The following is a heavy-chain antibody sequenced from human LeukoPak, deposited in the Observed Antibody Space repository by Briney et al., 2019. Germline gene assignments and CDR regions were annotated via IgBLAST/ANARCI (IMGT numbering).Heavy chain of an antibody. CDR2: IYYSGST. Sequence: PSETLSLTCTVSGGSISSYCWSWIRQPTGKGLEWIGYIYYSGSTNYNPSLKSRVTISVDTSKNQFSLKLSSVTAADTAVYYCAIGDTFDAFDIWGQGTMVTVSS. D-gene: IGHD2-2*02. J-gene: IGHJ3*02. V-gene: IGHV4-59*08. CDR3: AIGDTFDAFDI. CDR1: GGSISSYC.